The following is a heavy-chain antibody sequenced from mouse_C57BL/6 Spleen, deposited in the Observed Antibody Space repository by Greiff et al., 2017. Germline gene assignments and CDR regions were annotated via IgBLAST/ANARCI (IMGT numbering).Heavy chain of an antibody. V-gene: IGHV1-55*01. J-gene: IGHJ3*01. Sequence: VQLQQPGAELVKPGASVKMSCKASGYTFTSYWITWVKQRPGQGLEWIGDIYPGSGSTNYNEKFKSKATLPVDTSTSTAYMQLSSLKSEDSAVYYCAREGDDYDGAWFAYWGQGTLVTVSA. CDR2: IYPGSGST. CDR3: AREGDDYDGAWFAY. CDR1: GYTFTSYW. D-gene: IGHD2-4*01.